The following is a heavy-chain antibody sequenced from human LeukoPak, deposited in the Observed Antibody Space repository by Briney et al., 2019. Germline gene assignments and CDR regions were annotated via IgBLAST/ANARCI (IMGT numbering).Heavy chain of an antibody. CDR2: IKQDGSEK. V-gene: IGHV3-7*03. Sequence: GGSLRLSCAASGFTFSNYWMSWVRQAPGKGLEWVANIKQDGSEKYYVDSVKDRFTISRDNAKNSLCLQMNSLRADDTAVYYCARGKSSGAPGAYWGQGTLATVSS. CDR3: ARGKSSGAPGAY. CDR1: GFTFSNYW. D-gene: IGHD6-19*01. J-gene: IGHJ4*02.